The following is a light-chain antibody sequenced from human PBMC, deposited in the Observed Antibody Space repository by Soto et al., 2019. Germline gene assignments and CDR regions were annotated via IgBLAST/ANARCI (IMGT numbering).Light chain of an antibody. CDR3: QVWDISSDQYL. CDR1: NIESKS. Sequence: ELTQPPSVSVAPGQTARITCGGNNIESKSVHWYQQRPGQAPVLVLYDDGNRPSGIPERLSGSNSGSTATLTISSVEASDEADYFCQVWDISSDQYLFGPGTKGTVL. V-gene: IGLV3-21*02. CDR2: DDG. J-gene: IGLJ1*01.